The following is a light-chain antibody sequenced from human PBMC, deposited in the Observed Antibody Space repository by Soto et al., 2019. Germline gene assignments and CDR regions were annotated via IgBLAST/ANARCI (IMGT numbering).Light chain of an antibody. J-gene: IGKJ1*01. CDR3: QHYNSYSEG. Sequence: LQMTHSPSTLSGSVCARVTLTFRSSPSIISCLAWYQQKPEKAPKLLIYKAYTLKRGVPSRFRGSGSGTEFTLTISSLQPDDFATYYCQHYNSYSEGFGQGTTVDIK. V-gene: IGKV1-5*03. CDR1: PSIISC. CDR2: KAY.